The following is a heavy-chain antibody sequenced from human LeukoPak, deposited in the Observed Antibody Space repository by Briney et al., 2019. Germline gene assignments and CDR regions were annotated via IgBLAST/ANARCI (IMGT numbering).Heavy chain of an antibody. Sequence: ASVKVSCKSSGYTFNGYYMHWVRQAPGQGLEWMGWINPNSGGTNYAQKFQGRVTMTRDTSISTAYMELSRLRSDDTAVYYCARADTMVRGVAHWGQGTLVTVSS. CDR1: GYTFNGYY. V-gene: IGHV1-2*02. D-gene: IGHD3-10*01. J-gene: IGHJ4*02. CDR3: ARADTMVRGVAH. CDR2: INPNSGGT.